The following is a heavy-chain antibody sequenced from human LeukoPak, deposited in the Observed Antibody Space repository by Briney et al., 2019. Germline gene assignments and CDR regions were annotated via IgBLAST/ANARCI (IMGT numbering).Heavy chain of an antibody. CDR2: ICGRGGST. J-gene: IGHJ3*02. D-gene: IGHD3-10*01. CDR3: AKPLHLDYYGSGSYYKPDAFDI. Sequence: GGSLRLSCAASGFTFSDYGMSWVRQSPGKGLEWVSTICGRGGSTYYADSVKGRFTISRDNSKNTLYLQMNSLRAEDTAVYYCAKPLHLDYYGSGSYYKPDAFDIWGQGTMVTVSS. V-gene: IGHV3-23*01. CDR1: GFTFSDYG.